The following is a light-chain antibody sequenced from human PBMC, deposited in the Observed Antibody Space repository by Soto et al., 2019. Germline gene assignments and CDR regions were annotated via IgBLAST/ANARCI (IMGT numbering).Light chain of an antibody. CDR1: VGL. J-gene: IGLJ3*02. CDR3: SSYTSSSTWV. CDR2: DDT. V-gene: IGLV2-14*02. Sequence: QSALTQPASVSGSPGQSITISCTGTVGLVSWYQQHPGKVPKLIIYDDTKRPSGVSNRFSGSKSGNTASLTISGLQTEDEADYYCSSYTSSSTWVFGGGTQLTVL.